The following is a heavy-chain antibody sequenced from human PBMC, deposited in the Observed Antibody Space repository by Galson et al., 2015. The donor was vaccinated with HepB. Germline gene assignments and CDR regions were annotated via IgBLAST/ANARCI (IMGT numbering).Heavy chain of an antibody. V-gene: IGHV7-4-1*02. D-gene: IGHD6-19*01. CDR2: ISTDTGNP. CDR3: ARGYSSGWYTRSFHH. CDR1: GYSFTDYS. J-gene: IGHJ1*01. Sequence: SVKVSCKASGYSFTDYSMNWVRQAPGQGFEWLGWISTDTGNPTYAQGFTGRFVFSLDTSVSTAYLQIRSLKAEDTAVYYCARGYSSGWYTRSFHHWGQGTLVTVSS.